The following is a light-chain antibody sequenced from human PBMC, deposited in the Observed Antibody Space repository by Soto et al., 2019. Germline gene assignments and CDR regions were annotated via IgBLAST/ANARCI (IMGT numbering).Light chain of an antibody. Sequence: DVQMTQSPSTLSASVGDRVTITCRASQRIGNWLAWYQQKPGKAPKLLISDVSSLESGVSSRFSGSGSGTEFTLTVSSLQPDYFATSYCQYHHTRSYTFGQGTKVEIK. V-gene: IGKV1-5*01. J-gene: IGKJ2*01. CDR2: DVS. CDR1: QRIGNW. CDR3: QYHHTRSYT.